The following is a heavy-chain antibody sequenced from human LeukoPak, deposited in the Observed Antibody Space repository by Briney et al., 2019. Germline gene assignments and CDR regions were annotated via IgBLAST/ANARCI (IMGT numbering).Heavy chain of an antibody. V-gene: IGHV6-1*01. CDR1: GDSVSSNSAA. Sequence: SQTLSLTCAISGDSVSSNSAAWNWIRQSPSRGLEWLGRTYYRSKWYNGYAVFVKSRISVNPDTSKNQFSLQLNSVTPEDTAVYYCARGLQSSGYAFDIWGQGTMVTVSS. CDR2: TYYRSKWYN. J-gene: IGHJ3*02. D-gene: IGHD6-19*01. CDR3: ARGLQSSGYAFDI.